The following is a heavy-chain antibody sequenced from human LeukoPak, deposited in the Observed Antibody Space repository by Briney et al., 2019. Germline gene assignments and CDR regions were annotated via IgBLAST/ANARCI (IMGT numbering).Heavy chain of an antibody. D-gene: IGHD6-13*01. CDR2: INHSGST. CDR3: ARHGGSSWTFDY. V-gene: IGHV4-34*01. J-gene: IGHJ4*02. Sequence: SETLSLTCAVYGGSFSGYYWSWIRQPPGKGLEWIGEINHSGSTNYNPSLKSRVTISVDTSKNQFSLKLSSVTAADTAAYYCARHGGSSWTFDYWGQGTLVTVSS. CDR1: GGSFSGYY.